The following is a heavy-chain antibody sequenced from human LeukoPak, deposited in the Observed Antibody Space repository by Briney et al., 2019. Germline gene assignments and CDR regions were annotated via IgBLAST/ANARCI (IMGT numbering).Heavy chain of an antibody. J-gene: IGHJ4*02. CDR3: ARAKPISGQPLNY. D-gene: IGHD1-14*01. CDR2: ISSSSSYI. V-gene: IGHV3-21*01. CDR1: GFTFSSYS. Sequence: GGSLRLSCAASGFTFSSYSMNWVRQAPGKGLEWVSSISSSSSYIYYADSVKGRFTISRDNAKNSLYLQMNSLRAEDTAVYYCARAKPISGQPLNYWGQGTLVTVSS.